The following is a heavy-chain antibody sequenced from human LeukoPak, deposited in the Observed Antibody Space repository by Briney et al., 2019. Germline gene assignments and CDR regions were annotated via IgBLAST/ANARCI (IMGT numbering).Heavy chain of an antibody. Sequence: GGSLRLSCAPSGFALSTYGMHWVRQAPGKGLEWVAVISYDGSNKNYADSVKGRFTISRDNSKNTLYLQMNSLSAEDTAVYYCAREGEGDHFDYWGQGTLVTVSS. J-gene: IGHJ4*02. CDR1: GFALSTYG. V-gene: IGHV3-30*03. CDR3: AREGEGDHFDY. CDR2: ISYDGSNK. D-gene: IGHD2-21*02.